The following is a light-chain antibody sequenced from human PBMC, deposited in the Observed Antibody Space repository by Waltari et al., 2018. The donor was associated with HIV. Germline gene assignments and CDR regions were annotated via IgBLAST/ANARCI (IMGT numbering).Light chain of an antibody. CDR2: QDR. CDR1: KLGEKY. J-gene: IGLJ2*01. CDR3: QAWDSSTVI. Sequence: SYELTQPPSVSVSPGQTASVTSSGEKLGEKYACWYQQKPGQSPVVVIYQDRKRPSGIPERISGSNSGNTATLTINGTQAMDEADYYCQAWDSSTVIFGGGTRLTVL. V-gene: IGLV3-1*01.